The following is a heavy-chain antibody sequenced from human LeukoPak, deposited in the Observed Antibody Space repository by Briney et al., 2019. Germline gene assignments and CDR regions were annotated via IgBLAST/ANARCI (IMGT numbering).Heavy chain of an antibody. CDR1: GGSISSSSYY. CDR2: IYYSGST. Sequence: SETLSLTCTVSGGSISSSSYYWGWIRQPPGKGLEWIGSIYYSGSTYYNPSLKRRVTISVDTSKNQFSLKLSSVTAADTAVYYCARHHDDSSGYYYYYYYYMDVWGKGTTVTISS. D-gene: IGHD3-22*01. CDR3: ARHHDDSSGYYYYYYYYMDV. V-gene: IGHV4-39*01. J-gene: IGHJ6*03.